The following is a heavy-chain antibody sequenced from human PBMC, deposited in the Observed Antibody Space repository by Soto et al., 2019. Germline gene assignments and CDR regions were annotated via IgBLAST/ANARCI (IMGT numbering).Heavy chain of an antibody. CDR3: ARVTQGDYFWFDP. D-gene: IGHD4-17*01. V-gene: IGHV2-70*12. J-gene: IGHJ5*02. CDR1: GFSLTTSGMC. CDR2: IDWDDGK. Sequence: SGPTLVNPTQTLTLTCSFSGFSLTTSGMCVGWIRQPPGKALEWLALIDWDDGKFYSPSLKTRLTISKDTSKNQVVLTMTNMDPVDTATYFCARVTQGDYFWFDPWGPGTLVTVSS.